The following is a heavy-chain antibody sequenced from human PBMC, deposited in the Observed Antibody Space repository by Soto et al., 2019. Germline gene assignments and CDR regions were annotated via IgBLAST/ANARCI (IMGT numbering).Heavy chain of an antibody. CDR3: ASAYCGGDCYSPGYFQH. V-gene: IGHV1-46*03. CDR2: INPSGGST. CDR1: GYTFTSYY. Sequence: ASVKVSCKASGYTFTSYYMHWVRQAPGQGLEWMGIINPSGGSTSYAQKFQGRVTMTRDTSTSTVYMELSSLRSEDTAVYYCASAYCGGDCYSPGYFQHWGQGTLVTVSS. D-gene: IGHD2-21*01. J-gene: IGHJ1*01.